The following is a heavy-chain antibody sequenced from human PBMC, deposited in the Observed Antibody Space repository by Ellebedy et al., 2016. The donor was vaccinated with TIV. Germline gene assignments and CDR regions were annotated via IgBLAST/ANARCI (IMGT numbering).Heavy chain of an antibody. Sequence: MPSETLSLTCSVSGGSVSSTRYYWAWIRQPAGKGLEYIGSDYYSGSPYYNPSFKRRVTLSADTSKNQFSLNLRTVTAADTAVYYCARTDPWQPIDDWGQGILVTVSS. CDR3: ARTDPWQPIDD. CDR2: DYYSGSP. D-gene: IGHD2-21*02. J-gene: IGHJ4*02. CDR1: GGSVSSTRYY. V-gene: IGHV4-39*01.